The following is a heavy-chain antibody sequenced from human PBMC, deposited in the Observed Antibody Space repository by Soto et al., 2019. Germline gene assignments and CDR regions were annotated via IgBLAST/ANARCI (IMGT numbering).Heavy chain of an antibody. CDR3: ARDLTGTRKGGWFDP. Sequence: QVQLVQSGAEVKKPGASVKVSCKASGYTFSSYDINWVRQATGQGHEWMGWMNPNSGNTGYAQKFQGRVTMTRNTSISTVYMELSSLRSDDTAVYYCARDLTGTRKGGWFDPWGQGTLVTVSS. V-gene: IGHV1-8*02. J-gene: IGHJ5*02. D-gene: IGHD3-9*01. CDR1: GYTFSSYD. CDR2: MNPNSGNT.